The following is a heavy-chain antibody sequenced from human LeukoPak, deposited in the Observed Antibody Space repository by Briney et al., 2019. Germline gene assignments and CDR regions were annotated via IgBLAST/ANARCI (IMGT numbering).Heavy chain of an antibody. D-gene: IGHD6-19*01. CDR2: INHSGST. CDR3: ARLSSGWPYYFDY. V-gene: IGHV4-34*01. J-gene: IGHJ4*02. Sequence: SETLSLTCAVCGGSFSGYYWSWIRQPPGKGLEWIGEINHSGSTNYNPSLKSRVTISVDTSKNQFPLKLSSVTAADTAVYYCARLSSGWPYYFDYWGQGTLVTVSS. CDR1: GGSFSGYY.